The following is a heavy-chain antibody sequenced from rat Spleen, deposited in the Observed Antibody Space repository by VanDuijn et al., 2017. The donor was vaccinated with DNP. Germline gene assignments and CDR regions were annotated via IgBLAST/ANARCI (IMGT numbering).Heavy chain of an antibody. D-gene: IGHD1-11*01. CDR1: GFTFSNYG. J-gene: IGHJ2*01. CDR3: ATVREPHYGGYREYFDC. V-gene: IGHV5-19*01. Sequence: EVQLVESGGGLVQPGRSLKLSCAASGFTFSNYGMHWIRQAPTKGLDWVASISPSGGSTYFRDSVKGRVTISRSNAKNILYLQMDSLRSEDAATYYCATVREPHYGGYREYFDCWGQGVMVTVSS. CDR2: ISPSGGST.